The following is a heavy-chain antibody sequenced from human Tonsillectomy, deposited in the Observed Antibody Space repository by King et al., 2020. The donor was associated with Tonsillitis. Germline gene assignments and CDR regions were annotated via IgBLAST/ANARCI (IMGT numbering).Heavy chain of an antibody. CDR3: AKDLGAAAGTLGMDV. J-gene: IGHJ6*02. Sequence: VQLVESGGGVVQPGRSLRLSCAASGFTFSSFGIHWVRQAPGKGLEWVAVISYDGSNEYYVDSVKGRFTISRDNSKNTLYLQMNSLRAEDTAVYYCAKDLGAAAGTLGMDVWGQGTTVIVYS. V-gene: IGHV3-30*18. D-gene: IGHD6-13*01. CDR1: GFTFSSFG. CDR2: ISYDGSNE.